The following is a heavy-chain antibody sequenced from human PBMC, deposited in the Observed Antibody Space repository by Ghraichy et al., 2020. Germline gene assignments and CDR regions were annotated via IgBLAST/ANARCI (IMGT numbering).Heavy chain of an antibody. CDR2: ISGSDGYT. D-gene: IGHD6-13*01. CDR1: GFTFSSYA. V-gene: IGHV3-23*01. J-gene: IGHJ4*02. CDR3: AKAMGQLESRFDY. Sequence: GGSLRLSCAASGFTFSSYAMSWVRQAPGKGLEWVSTISGSDGYTYYADSVKGRFTISRDNSKNTLYRQMNSLRADDTAVYYCAKAMGQLESRFDYWGQGTLLTVSS.